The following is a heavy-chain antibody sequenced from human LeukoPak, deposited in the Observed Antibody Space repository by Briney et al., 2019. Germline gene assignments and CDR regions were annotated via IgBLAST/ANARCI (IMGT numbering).Heavy chain of an antibody. CDR2: ISSSSSYI. D-gene: IGHD1-26*01. CDR1: GFTFSSYA. CDR3: ARDLWEHPDAFDI. V-gene: IGHV3-21*01. Sequence: GGSLRLSCAASGFTFSSYAMSWVRQAPGKGLEWVSSISSSSSYIYYADSVKGRFTISRDNAKNSLYLQMNSLRAEDTAVYYCARDLWEHPDAFDIWGQGTMVTVSS. J-gene: IGHJ3*02.